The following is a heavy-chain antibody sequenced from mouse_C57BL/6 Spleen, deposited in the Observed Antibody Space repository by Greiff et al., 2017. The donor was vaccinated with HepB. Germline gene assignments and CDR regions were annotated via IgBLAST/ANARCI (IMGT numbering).Heavy chain of an antibody. Sequence: VQLQQSGAELVKPGASVKLSCKASGYTFTEYTIHWVKQRSGQGLEWIGWFYPGSGSIKYNEKFKDKATLTADKSSSTVYMALSRLTSEDSAVYFWARHEDDYDGSSYWYVDVWGTGTTVTVSS. D-gene: IGHD1-1*01. V-gene: IGHV1-62-2*01. CDR3: ARHEDDYDGSSYWYVDV. J-gene: IGHJ1*03. CDR1: GYTFTEYT. CDR2: FYPGSGSI.